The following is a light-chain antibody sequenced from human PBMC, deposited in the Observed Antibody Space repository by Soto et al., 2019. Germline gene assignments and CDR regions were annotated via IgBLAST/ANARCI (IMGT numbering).Light chain of an antibody. J-gene: IGLJ2*01. CDR2: EVS. Sequence: QSALTQPPSVSGSPGQSVTISCTGTSSDVGSYNRVSWYQQPPVTAPKLMIYEVSNRPSGVPDRFSESNAGNTASLTISGLQSAAEADYYCSSYTSSSTVVLGGGTQLTV. CDR1: SSDVGSYNR. CDR3: SSYTSSSTVV. V-gene: IGLV2-18*02.